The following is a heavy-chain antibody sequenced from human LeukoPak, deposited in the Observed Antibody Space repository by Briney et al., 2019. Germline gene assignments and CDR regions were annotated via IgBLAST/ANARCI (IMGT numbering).Heavy chain of an antibody. CDR3: ARLWGTTFDY. V-gene: IGHV4-59*08. D-gene: IGHD3-16*01. CDR2: SGDT. CDR1: GGSISSFF. J-gene: IGHJ4*02. Sequence: SETLSLTCTVSGGSISSFFWSWIRQPPGKGLEWIGYSGDTNYSPALKSRVTISVDTSKKQLSLRLSSVTAADTGVYYCARLWGTTFDYWGQGRLVTVSS.